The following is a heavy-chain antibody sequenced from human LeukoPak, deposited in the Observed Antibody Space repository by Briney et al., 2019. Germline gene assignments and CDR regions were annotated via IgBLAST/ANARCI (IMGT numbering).Heavy chain of an antibody. V-gene: IGHV4-59*08. CDR2: IYYSGST. J-gene: IGHJ4*02. D-gene: IGHD3-3*01. Sequence: SETLSLTCTVSGGSISSYYWSWIRQPPGKGLEWIGYIYYSGSTNYNPSLKSRVTISVDTSKNQFSLKLSSVTAADTAVYYCARHRRGDFWSGYSDFDYWGQGTLVTVSS. CDR3: ARHRRGDFWSGYSDFDY. CDR1: GGSISSYY.